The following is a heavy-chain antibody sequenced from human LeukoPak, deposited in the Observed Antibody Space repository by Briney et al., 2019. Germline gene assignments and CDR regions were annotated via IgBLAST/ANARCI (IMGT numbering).Heavy chain of an antibody. D-gene: IGHD3-16*02. CDR1: GGSISSHY. CDR3: ARCQCGPGELSLGYDY. J-gene: IGHJ4*02. Sequence: PSETLSLTCTVSGGSISSHYWSWIRQPPGKGLEWIGYIYYSGSTNYNPSLKSRVTISVDASKNQFSLKLSSVTAADTAVYYCARCQCGPGELSLGYDYWGQGTLVTVSS. V-gene: IGHV4-59*11. CDR2: IYYSGST.